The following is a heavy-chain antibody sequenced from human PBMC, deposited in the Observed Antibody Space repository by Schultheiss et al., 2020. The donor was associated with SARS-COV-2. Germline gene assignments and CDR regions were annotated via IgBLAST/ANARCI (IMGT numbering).Heavy chain of an antibody. CDR1: GGTFSSYA. CDR3: ARPRDLGSCWHGGGLDYYYGMDV. Sequence: SVKVSCKASGGTFSSYAISWVRQAPGQGLEWMGGIIPIFGTANYAQKFQGRVTITADESTSTAYMELSSLRSEDTAVYYCARPRDLGSCWHGGGLDYYYGMDVWGQGTTVTVSS. CDR2: IIPIFGTA. J-gene: IGHJ6*02. D-gene: IGHD6-19*01. V-gene: IGHV1-69*13.